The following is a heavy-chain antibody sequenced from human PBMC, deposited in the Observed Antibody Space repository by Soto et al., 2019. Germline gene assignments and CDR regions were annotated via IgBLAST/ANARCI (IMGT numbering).Heavy chain of an antibody. CDR1: GFTSSSYA. J-gene: IGHJ6*02. CDR2: ISYDGSNK. D-gene: IGHD6-13*01. Sequence: GGSLRLSCAASGFTSSSYAMHWVRQAPGKGVEWVAVISYDGSNKYYADSVKGRFTISRDNSKNTLYLQMNSLRAEDTAVYYCARIDSSWYRYYYYGMDVWGQGTTVTVSS. V-gene: IGHV3-30-3*01. CDR3: ARIDSSWYRYYYYGMDV.